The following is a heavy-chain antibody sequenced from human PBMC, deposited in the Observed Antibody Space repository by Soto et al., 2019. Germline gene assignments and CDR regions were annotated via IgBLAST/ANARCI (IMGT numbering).Heavy chain of an antibody. CDR2: INHSGST. J-gene: IGHJ5*02. CDR3: ARVNFKCGYSGYDCVGWFDP. CDR1: GGTFSGYY. Sequence: PSETLSLTCAVYGGTFSGYYWSWIRQPPGKGLEWIGEINHSGSTNYNPSLKSRVTISVDTSKNQFSLKLSSVTAADTAVYYCARVNFKCGYSGYDCVGWFDPWGQGTLVTVSS. D-gene: IGHD5-12*01. V-gene: IGHV4-34*01.